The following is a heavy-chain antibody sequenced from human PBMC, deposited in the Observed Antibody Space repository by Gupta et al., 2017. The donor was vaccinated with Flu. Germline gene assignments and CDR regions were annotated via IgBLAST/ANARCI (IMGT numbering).Heavy chain of an antibody. J-gene: IGHJ5*02. D-gene: IGHD2-15*01. CDR2: IYYRGST. V-gene: IGHV4-31*03. CDR3: ARDPGGGAWFDH. Sequence: HVHPQESGPGLVQPSHTLSLTCPVSGGSISSGGYYWSWIRQHQGKGLEWIGYIYYRGSTYYNPSRKSRVNISVDTSKNQFSLKRSSVTAADTAGEYCARDPGGGAWFDHWGQGTRVTVSS. CDR1: GGSISSGGYY.